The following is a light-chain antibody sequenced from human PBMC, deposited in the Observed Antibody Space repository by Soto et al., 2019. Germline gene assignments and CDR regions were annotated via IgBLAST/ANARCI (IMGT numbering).Light chain of an antibody. J-gene: IGKJ1*01. V-gene: IGKV4-1*01. CDR2: WAS. CDR3: HHYYDNPRT. CDR1: QSVLYSSNNKNY. Sequence: DIVMTQSPDSLAVSLGERATINCKSSQSVLYSSNNKNYLAWYQQKPGQPPKLLIYWASTRESGVPDRFSGSGSATDFTLTITSLQAEDVAIYYCHHYYDNPRTFGQGTKVEI.